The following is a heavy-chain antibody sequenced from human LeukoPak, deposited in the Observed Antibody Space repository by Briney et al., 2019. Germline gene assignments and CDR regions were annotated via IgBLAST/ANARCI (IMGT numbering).Heavy chain of an antibody. Sequence: GGSLRLSCAASGFTFRSYAMRWVRQAPVKGLEWLSSISDYGDNTYYADSVRGRFTISRDSSKNTLYLQMNSLRVEDTAVYYCAKSPDSWGQGTLVTVSS. CDR2: ISDYGDNT. V-gene: IGHV3-23*01. CDR1: GFTFRSYA. J-gene: IGHJ4*02. CDR3: AKSPDS.